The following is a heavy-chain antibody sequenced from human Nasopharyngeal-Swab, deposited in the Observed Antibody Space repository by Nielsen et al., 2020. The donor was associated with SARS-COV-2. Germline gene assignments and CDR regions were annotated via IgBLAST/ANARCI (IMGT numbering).Heavy chain of an antibody. Sequence: SETLSLTCAVYGGSFSGYYWSWIRQSPGKGLEWIGEINHSGSTDYTPSLKSRVTISVDTSKNHFSLKLSSVTAADTAVYYCARGPEDLGYCSGGSCYESAFDIWGQGTLVTVSS. CDR1: GGSFSGYY. D-gene: IGHD2-15*01. CDR2: INHSGST. CDR3: ARGPEDLGYCSGGSCYESAFDI. V-gene: IGHV4-34*01. J-gene: IGHJ3*02.